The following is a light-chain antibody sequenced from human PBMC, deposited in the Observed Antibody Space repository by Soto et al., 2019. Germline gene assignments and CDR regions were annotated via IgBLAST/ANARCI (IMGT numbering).Light chain of an antibody. V-gene: IGLV1-44*01. CDR1: SSNIGRNT. Sequence: QSVLTQPPSASGTPGQRVTISCSGRSSNIGRNTENWYQQLPGTAPKVLIYRNNQRPSGVPARISGSKSGTSASLAISGLQSEDEADYYCAAWDESLNVVVFGGGTKVTVL. CDR2: RNN. J-gene: IGLJ2*01. CDR3: AAWDESLNVVV.